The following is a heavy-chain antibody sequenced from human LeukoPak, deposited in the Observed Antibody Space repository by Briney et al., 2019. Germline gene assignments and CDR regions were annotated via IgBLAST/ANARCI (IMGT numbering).Heavy chain of an antibody. Sequence: GGSLRLSCAASGFTFSSYGMHWVRQAPGKGLEWVAVIWYDGSNKYYADSVKGRFTISRDNSKNTLYLQMNSLRAEDTAVYYCAKDQSSVGLDYWGQGTLVTVSS. V-gene: IGHV3-33*06. D-gene: IGHD3-22*01. J-gene: IGHJ4*02. CDR2: IWYDGSNK. CDR1: GFTFSSYG. CDR3: AKDQSSVGLDY.